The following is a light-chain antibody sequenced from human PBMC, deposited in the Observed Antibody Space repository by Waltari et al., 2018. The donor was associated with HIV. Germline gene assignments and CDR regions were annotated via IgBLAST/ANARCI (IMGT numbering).Light chain of an antibody. Sequence: QSVLTQPPSVSGAPGPRVTISCTGSRSNIGAGCDVHWYQQLPGTAPKLLIYDNSHRPSGVPARFSGSKSGTSASLAITGLQTEDEAEYYCQSYDSSLSGHVLFGGGTILTVL. J-gene: IGLJ2*01. CDR1: RSNIGAGCD. V-gene: IGLV1-40*01. CDR2: DNS. CDR3: QSYDSSLSGHVL.